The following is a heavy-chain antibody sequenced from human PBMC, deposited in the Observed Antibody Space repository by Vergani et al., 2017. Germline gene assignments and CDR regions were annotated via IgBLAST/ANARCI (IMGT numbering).Heavy chain of an antibody. CDR2: IWYDGSNK. V-gene: IGHV3-33*01. CDR1: GFTFSSYG. D-gene: IGHD2-21*01. CDR3: ARGCCGGYG. J-gene: IGHJ4*02. Sequence: QVQLVESGGGVVQPGRSLRLSCAASGFTFSSYGMHWVRQAPGKGLEWVAVIWYDGSNKYYADSVRGRFTISRDNSKNTLYLQMNSLRAEDTAVYYCARGCCGGYGWGQGTLVTVSS.